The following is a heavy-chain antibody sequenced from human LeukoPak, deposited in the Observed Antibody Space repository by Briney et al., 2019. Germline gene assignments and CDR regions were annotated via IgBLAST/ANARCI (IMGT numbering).Heavy chain of an antibody. V-gene: IGHV1-2*02. Sequence: ASVKVSCKASGHTFTGYYMHWVRQAPGQGLEWMGWINPNSGGTNYAQKLQGRVTMTTDTSTSTAYMELRSLRSDDTAVYYCARGEVGATRWGYFDYWGQGTLVTVSS. CDR2: INPNSGGT. J-gene: IGHJ4*02. D-gene: IGHD1-26*01. CDR3: ARGEVGATRWGYFDY. CDR1: GHTFTGYY.